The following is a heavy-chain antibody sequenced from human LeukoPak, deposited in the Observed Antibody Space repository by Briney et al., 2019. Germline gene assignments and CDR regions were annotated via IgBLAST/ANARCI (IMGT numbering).Heavy chain of an antibody. Sequence: SETLSLTCAVYGGSFSGYYWSWIRQPPGKGLEWIGEINHSGSTNYNPSLKSRVTISVDTSKNQFSLKLGSVTAADTAVYYCASGPPIDYWGQGTLVTVSS. V-gene: IGHV4-34*01. CDR1: GGSFSGYY. CDR2: INHSGST. J-gene: IGHJ4*02. CDR3: ASGPPIDY.